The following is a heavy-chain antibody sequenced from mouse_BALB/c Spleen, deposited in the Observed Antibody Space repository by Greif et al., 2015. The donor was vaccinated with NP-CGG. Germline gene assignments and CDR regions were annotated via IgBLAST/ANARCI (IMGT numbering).Heavy chain of an antibody. J-gene: IGHJ2*01. CDR1: GFTFSSYG. Sequence: EVQGVESGGDLVKPGGSLKLSCAASGFTFSSYGMSWVRQTPDKRLEWVATISSGGSYTYYPDSVKGRFTISRDNAKNTLYLQMSSLKSEDTAMYYCARHAPNPLTYGNYDFDYWGQGTTLTVSS. V-gene: IGHV5-6*01. CDR2: ISSGGSYT. D-gene: IGHD2-10*02. CDR3: ARHAPNPLTYGNYDFDY.